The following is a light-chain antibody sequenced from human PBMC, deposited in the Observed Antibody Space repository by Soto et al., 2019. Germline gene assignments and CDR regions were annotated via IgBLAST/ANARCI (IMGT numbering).Light chain of an antibody. J-gene: IGLJ1*01. V-gene: IGLV2-23*02. CDR3: CSYAGNITYV. CDR1: SSDVGSDNL. Sequence: QSALTQPASVSGSPGQSITISCTGTSSDVGSDNLVSWYQQHPGKAPKFIIYEVSQRPAGVSYRFSGSKSGNTAYLTISGLQAEDEADYYCCSYAGNITYVFGTGTKVTVL. CDR2: EVS.